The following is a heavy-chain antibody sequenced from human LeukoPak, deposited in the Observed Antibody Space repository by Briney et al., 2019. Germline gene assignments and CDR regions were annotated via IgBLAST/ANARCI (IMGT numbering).Heavy chain of an antibody. CDR1: GGSLSGYY. J-gene: IGHJ3*02. D-gene: IGHD3-3*01. CDR3: ARVPQATYYDFWSGPVDAFDI. CDR2: IYYSGST. V-gene: IGHV4-59*01. Sequence: PSETLSLTCTVSGGSLSGYYWSWIRQPPGKGLEWIGYIYYSGSTNYNPSLKSRVTISVDTSKNQFSLKLSSVTAADTAVYYCARVPQATYYDFWSGPVDAFDIWGQGTMVTVSS.